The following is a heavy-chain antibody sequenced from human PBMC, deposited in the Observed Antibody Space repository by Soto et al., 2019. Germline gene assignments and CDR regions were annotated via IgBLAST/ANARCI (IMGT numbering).Heavy chain of an antibody. V-gene: IGHV4-61*01. J-gene: IGHJ4*02. CDR1: GGSVSSGSYY. CDR2: IYYSEST. D-gene: IGHD2-15*01. Sequence: PSETLSLTCPVSGGSVSSGSYYWSWIRQPPGNGLEWIGYIYYSESTNYNPSLKSRVTISVDTSKNQFTLKLSSVTAADTAVYYCARGAALLDYWGQGTLVTVSS. CDR3: ARGAALLDY.